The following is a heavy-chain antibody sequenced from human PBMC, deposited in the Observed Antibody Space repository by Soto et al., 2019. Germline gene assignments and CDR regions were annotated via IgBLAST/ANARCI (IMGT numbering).Heavy chain of an antibody. Sequence: EVQVVESGGGLIQPGGSLRLSCEVSGFSVTANYMSWVRQAPGKGLEWVSVIYSGGSTYYIDSVKGRFSIPRDISNNTLYLQMNSLRAEDTAVYYCHGYGYWGQGTLVTVSS. CDR3: HGYGY. CDR2: IYSGGST. V-gene: IGHV3-53*01. CDR1: GFSVTANY. D-gene: IGHD5-12*01. J-gene: IGHJ4*02.